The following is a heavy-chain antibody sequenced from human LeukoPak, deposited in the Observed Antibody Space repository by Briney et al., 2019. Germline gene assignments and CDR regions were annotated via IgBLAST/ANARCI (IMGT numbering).Heavy chain of an antibody. Sequence: VASVKISRKVSGYTFTDYYMHWVQQAPGKGLEWMGLVDPEDGETIYAEKFQGRVTIPADTSTDTAYMELSSLRSEDTAVYYCATFSGRYSGYWGQGTLVTVSS. CDR1: GYTFTDYY. CDR2: VDPEDGET. D-gene: IGHD3-10*01. V-gene: IGHV1-69-2*01. CDR3: ATFSGRYSGY. J-gene: IGHJ4*02.